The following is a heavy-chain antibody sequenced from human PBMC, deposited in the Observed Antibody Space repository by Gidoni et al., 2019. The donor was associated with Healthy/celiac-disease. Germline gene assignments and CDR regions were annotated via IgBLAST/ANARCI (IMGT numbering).Heavy chain of an antibody. CDR2: IDWDDDK. CDR1: GFSLSTSGMC. D-gene: IGHD3-10*01. J-gene: IGHJ5*02. Sequence: QVTLRESGPALVKPTQTLTLTCTFSGFSLSTSGMCVSWIRQPPGKALEWLARIDWDDDKYYSTSLKTRLTISKDTSKNQVVLTMTNMDPVDTATYYCARSTGYYYGSGRGFDPWGQGTLVTVSS. CDR3: ARSTGYYYGSGRGFDP. V-gene: IGHV2-70*15.